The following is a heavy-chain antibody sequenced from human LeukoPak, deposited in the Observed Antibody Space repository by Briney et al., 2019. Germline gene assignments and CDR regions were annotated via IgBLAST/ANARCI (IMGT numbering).Heavy chain of an antibody. V-gene: IGHV3-33*06. CDR1: GFTVSSYG. J-gene: IGHJ6*03. D-gene: IGHD4-23*01. CDR3: GKDRLSNPTPYYMDV. Sequence: PGRSLRLSCAASGFTVSSYGMHWVRQAPGKGLEWVAVIRYDGSNKYYADSVKGPFTISRDNSKTTLYLQMNRLRAEAPSVYSCGKDRLSNPTPYYMDVWGKGTTVTVSS. CDR2: IRYDGSNK.